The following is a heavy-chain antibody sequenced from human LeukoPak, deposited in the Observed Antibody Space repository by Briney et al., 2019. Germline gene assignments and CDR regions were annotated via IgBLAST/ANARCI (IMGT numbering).Heavy chain of an antibody. V-gene: IGHV3-21*01. D-gene: IGHD6-6*01. J-gene: IGHJ4*02. CDR2: ISSSSSYI. CDR3: ARVRLERIAARPDY. CDR1: GFTFSSYS. Sequence: GGSLRLSCAASGFTFSSYSMNWVRQAPGKGLEWVSSISSSSSYIYYADSVKGRFTISRDNAKNSLYLQMNSLRAEDTAVYYCARVRLERIAARPDYWGQGTLVTVSS.